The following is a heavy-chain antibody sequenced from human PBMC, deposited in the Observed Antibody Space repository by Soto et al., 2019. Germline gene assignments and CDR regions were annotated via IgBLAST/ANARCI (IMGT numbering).Heavy chain of an antibody. Sequence: SVKVSCKASGGTFSSYALSWVRQAPGQGLEWMGGIIPIFGTANYAQKFQGRVTITADESTSTAYMELSSLRSEDTAVYYCASRITMVRGWGAFDIWGQGTMVT. CDR3: ASRITMVRGWGAFDI. J-gene: IGHJ3*02. V-gene: IGHV1-69*13. CDR2: IIPIFGTA. D-gene: IGHD3-10*01. CDR1: GGTFSSYA.